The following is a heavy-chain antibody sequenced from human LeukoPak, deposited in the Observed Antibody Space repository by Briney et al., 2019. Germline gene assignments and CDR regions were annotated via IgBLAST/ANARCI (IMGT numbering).Heavy chain of an antibody. CDR1: GFTFSRYS. D-gene: IGHD3-10*01. CDR2: ISSSSNYK. CDR3: AAMARGVIGFDY. V-gene: IGHV3-21*01. J-gene: IGHJ4*02. Sequence: GGSLRLSCAASGFTFSRYSMNWVRQAPGKGLEWVSCISSSSNYKSHADSVKGRFTISRDNAKNSLYLQMNSLRAEDTAVYFCAAMARGVIGFDYWGQGTLVTVSS.